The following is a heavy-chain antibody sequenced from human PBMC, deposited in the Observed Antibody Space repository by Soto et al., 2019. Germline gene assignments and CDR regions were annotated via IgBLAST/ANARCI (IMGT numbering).Heavy chain of an antibody. Sequence: XGSLRLSCASSVFTFSSYAMHWVRHSPGKGLEWVAVIIYDGSNRLYADSVKGRFTISRDNSKNTLYLRMNSLRAEDTAVYYCARDRIPSVTTIGCMEVWGQGTTVIVSS. J-gene: IGHJ6*01. D-gene: IGHD4-4*01. V-gene: IGHV3-30-3*01. CDR1: VFTFSSYA. CDR2: IIYDGSNR. CDR3: ARDRIPSVTTIGCMEV.